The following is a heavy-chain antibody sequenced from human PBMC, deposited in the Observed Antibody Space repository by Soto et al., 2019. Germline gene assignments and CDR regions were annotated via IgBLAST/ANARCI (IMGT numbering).Heavy chain of an antibody. CDR3: ARDLGGPDY. CDR1: GFTLNNYW. V-gene: IGHV3-74*01. D-gene: IGHD3-16*01. J-gene: IGHJ4*02. Sequence: LRLSCAASGFTLNNYWMHWVREAPGKGLVWVSRINNDGSSTAYADPVKGRFTISRDNAKNTLYLQMNSLRAEDTAIYYCARDLGGPDYWGQGTLVTVSS. CDR2: INNDGSST.